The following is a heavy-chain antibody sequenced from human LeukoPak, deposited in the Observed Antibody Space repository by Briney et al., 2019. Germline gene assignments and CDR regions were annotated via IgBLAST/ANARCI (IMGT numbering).Heavy chain of an antibody. V-gene: IGHV1-3*01. D-gene: IGHD1-26*01. J-gene: IGHJ4*02. CDR2: INADNGNT. Sequence: ASVKVSCKASGYTFTGYSLHWVRQAPGQWLEWMGWINADNGNTRYSQKFQGRVTITRDTSASTAYMELSSLRSEDTAVYYCATRDISGSFYWGQGTLVTVSS. CDR3: ATRDISGSFY. CDR1: GYTFTGYS.